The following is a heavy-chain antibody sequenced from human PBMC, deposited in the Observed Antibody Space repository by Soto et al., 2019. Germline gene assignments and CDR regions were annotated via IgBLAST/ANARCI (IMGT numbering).Heavy chain of an antibody. D-gene: IGHD3-3*01. CDR2: ISGSDGKT. Sequence: DVQLWESGGGLVQPGGSLRLSCAASGFSFGSYALSWVRQAPGKGLEWVSTISGSDGKTCYADAVKGRFSISRDTSQNTLYLQMNSLRADDTAIYYCARWSYLDYWGQGTRVTVSS. CDR3: ARWSYLDY. J-gene: IGHJ4*02. CDR1: GFSFGSYA. V-gene: IGHV3-23*01.